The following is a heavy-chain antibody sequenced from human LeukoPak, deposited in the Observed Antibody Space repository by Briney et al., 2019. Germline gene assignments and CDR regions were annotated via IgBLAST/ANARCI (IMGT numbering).Heavy chain of an antibody. D-gene: IGHD3-22*01. Sequence: PSETLSLTCTVSGGSISSYYWSWIRQPPGKGLEWIGDIYYSGSTNYNPSLKSRVTMSVDTSKNQFSLKLSSVTAADTAVYYCARDKDYFDSGDAFDIWVQGTVVTVSS. J-gene: IGHJ3*02. CDR2: IYYSGST. CDR3: ARDKDYFDSGDAFDI. V-gene: IGHV4-59*01. CDR1: GGSISSYY.